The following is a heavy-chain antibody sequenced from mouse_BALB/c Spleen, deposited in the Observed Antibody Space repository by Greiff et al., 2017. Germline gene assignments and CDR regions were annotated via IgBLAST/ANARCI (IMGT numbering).Heavy chain of an antibody. CDR3: ARAPDYYGSSPRAMDY. D-gene: IGHD1-1*01. J-gene: IGHJ4*01. CDR2: IWGDGST. V-gene: IGHV2-6-7*01. Sequence: VKLVESGPGLVAPSQSLSITCTVSGFSLTGYGVNWVRQPPGKGLEWLGMIWGDGSTDYNSALKSRLSISKDNSKSQVFLKMNSLQTDDTARYYCARAPDYYGSSPRAMDYWGQGTSVTVSS. CDR1: GFSLTGYG.